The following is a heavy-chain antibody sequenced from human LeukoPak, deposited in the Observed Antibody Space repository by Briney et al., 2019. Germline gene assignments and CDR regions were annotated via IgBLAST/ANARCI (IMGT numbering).Heavy chain of an antibody. CDR2: INHSGST. CDR3: ARGKTIGYSSSWYGRGVFDI. J-gene: IGHJ3*02. D-gene: IGHD6-13*01. CDR1: GGSFSGYY. V-gene: IGHV4-34*01. Sequence: SETLSLTCAVYGGSFSGYYWSWIRQPPGKGLEWIGEINHSGSTNYNPSLKSRVTISVDTSKNQFSLKLSPVTAADTAVYYCARGKTIGYSSSWYGRGVFDIWGQGTMVTVSS.